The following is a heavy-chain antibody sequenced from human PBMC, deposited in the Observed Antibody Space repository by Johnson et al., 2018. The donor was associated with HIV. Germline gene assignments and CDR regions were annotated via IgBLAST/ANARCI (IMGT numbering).Heavy chain of an antibody. D-gene: IGHD4-17*01. CDR2: INWNGGSNK. Sequence: VQLVESGGGLVQPGGSLRLSCAASGFTFSNAWMSWVRQAPGKGLVWVSSINWNGGSNKYYADSVKGRFTISRDNSKNTLYLQMNSLRAEDTAVYYCAKDNSYGDLRDAFDIWGQGTMVTVSS. V-gene: IGHV3-30*02. CDR1: GFTFSNAW. CDR3: AKDNSYGDLRDAFDI. J-gene: IGHJ3*02.